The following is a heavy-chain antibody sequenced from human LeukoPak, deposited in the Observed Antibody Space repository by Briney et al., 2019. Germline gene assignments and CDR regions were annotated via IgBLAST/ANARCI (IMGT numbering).Heavy chain of an antibody. CDR3: ARDMAGGLGYCSSTSCTRAFDI. CDR2: ISYDGSNK. J-gene: IGHJ3*02. Sequence: GGSLRLSCAASGFTFSIYWMSWVRQAPGKGLEWVAVISYDGSNKYYADSVKGRFTISRDNSKNTLYLQMNSLRAEDTAVYYCARDMAGGLGYCSSTSCTRAFDIWGQGTMVTVSS. CDR1: GFTFSIYW. V-gene: IGHV3-30*03. D-gene: IGHD2-2*01.